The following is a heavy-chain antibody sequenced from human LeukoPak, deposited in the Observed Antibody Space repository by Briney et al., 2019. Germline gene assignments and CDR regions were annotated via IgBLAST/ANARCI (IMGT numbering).Heavy chain of an antibody. Sequence: SVTVSCKASGGTFSSYAISWVRQAPGQGLEWMGVIIPIFGTANYAQKFQGRVTITTDESTSTAYMELSSLRSEDMAVYYCARLGSSSSYFDYWGQGTLVTVSS. CDR1: GGTFSSYA. V-gene: IGHV1-69*05. CDR3: ARLGSSSSYFDY. CDR2: IIPIFGTA. J-gene: IGHJ4*02. D-gene: IGHD6-6*01.